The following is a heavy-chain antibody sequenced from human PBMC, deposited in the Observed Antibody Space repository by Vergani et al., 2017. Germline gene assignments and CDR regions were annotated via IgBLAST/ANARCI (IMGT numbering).Heavy chain of an antibody. CDR2: IIPIVGTA. D-gene: IGHD2-15*01. CDR3: ARYFLQDIVVVCPEFGMDF. V-gene: IGHV1-69*13. J-gene: IGHJ6*02. Sequence: QVQLVQSGAEVKKPGASVKVSCKASGGTFSSYAISWVRQAPGQGLEWRGGIIPIVGTANYAQKFQGRVTITADESTSTAYMELCSLRTEDTAVYYCARYFLQDIVVVCPEFGMDFWGQGTTVTVSS. CDR1: GGTFSSYA.